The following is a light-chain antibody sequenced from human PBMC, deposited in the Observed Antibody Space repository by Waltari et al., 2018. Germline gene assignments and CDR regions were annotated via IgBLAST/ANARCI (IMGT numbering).Light chain of an antibody. V-gene: IGKV3-15*01. J-gene: IGKJ4*01. CDR2: GAS. CDR1: QSVSSF. Sequence: EVVMTQSPATLSLSPGERATLSCRASQSVSSFLAWYQQKPGQAPRLLIYGASTRATGIPARFSGSGSGTEFTLTSSGLQSEDFAVYYCQQYNDWPPLTFGGGTKVEIK. CDR3: QQYNDWPPLT.